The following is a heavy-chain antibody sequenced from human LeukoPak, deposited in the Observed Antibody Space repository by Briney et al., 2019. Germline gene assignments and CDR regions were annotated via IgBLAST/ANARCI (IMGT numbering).Heavy chain of an antibody. D-gene: IGHD1-26*01. CDR3: AREGSGAPASPEAYYLDY. Sequence: SETLSLTCTVSGGSISSYYWSWIRQPPGKGLEWIGYIYYSGSTNYNPSLKSRVTISVATSKNQFSLKLSSVTAADTAVYYCAREGSGAPASPEAYYLDYWGQGTLVTVAS. CDR2: IYYSGST. V-gene: IGHV4-59*01. J-gene: IGHJ4*02. CDR1: GGSISSYY.